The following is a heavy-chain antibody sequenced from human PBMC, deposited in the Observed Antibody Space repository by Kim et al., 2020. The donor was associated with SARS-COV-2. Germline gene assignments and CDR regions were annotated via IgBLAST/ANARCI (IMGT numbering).Heavy chain of an antibody. V-gene: IGHV4-4*02. J-gene: IGHJ4*02. Sequence: SETLSLTCAVSGGSISSSNWWSWVRQPPGKGLEWIGEIYHSGSTNYNPSLKSRVTISVDKSKNQFSLKLSSVTAADTAVYYCARASETMVRGVIITLGFDYWGQGTLVTVSS. D-gene: IGHD3-10*01. CDR3: ARASETMVRGVIITLGFDY. CDR2: IYHSGST. CDR1: GGSISSSNW.